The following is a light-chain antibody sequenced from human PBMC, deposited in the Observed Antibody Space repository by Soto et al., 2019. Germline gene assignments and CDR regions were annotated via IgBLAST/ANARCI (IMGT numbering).Light chain of an antibody. Sequence: EIVLTQSPATLSLSPGERATLSCRASQSVGSYLAWYRQKPGQAPRLLISGASNRAPGIPARFSGSGSGTEFTLTISSLEPEDFAVYYCQQRSNWPPTWTFGQGTKV. CDR2: GAS. CDR1: QSVGSY. CDR3: QQRSNWPPTWT. J-gene: IGKJ1*01. V-gene: IGKV3-11*01.